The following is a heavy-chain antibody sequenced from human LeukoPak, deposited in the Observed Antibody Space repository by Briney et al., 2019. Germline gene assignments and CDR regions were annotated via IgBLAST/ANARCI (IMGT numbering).Heavy chain of an antibody. D-gene: IGHD3-10*01. CDR2: INTDGRST. CDR1: GFTFSNYW. V-gene: IGHV3-74*01. CDR3: ARLSAYYYGSYFYYYMDV. J-gene: IGHJ6*03. Sequence: GGSLRLSCAASGFTFSNYWMHWVRQAPGKGLVWVSRINTDGRSTSYVDSVKGRFTISRDNAKNSVYLQMKNLRAEDTALYYCARLSAYYYGSYFYYYMDVWGKGTTVTVSS.